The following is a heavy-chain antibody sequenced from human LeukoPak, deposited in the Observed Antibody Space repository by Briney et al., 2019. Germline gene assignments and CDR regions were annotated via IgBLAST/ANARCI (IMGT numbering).Heavy chain of an antibody. CDR2: ISAYNGNT. J-gene: IGHJ4*02. V-gene: IGHV1-18*01. CDR1: GYSFTSYG. D-gene: IGHD2-15*01. Sequence: ASVKVSCKAFGYSFTSYGIGWVRQAPGQGLEWLGWISAYNGNTNYAQKPQGRVTMTTDTSTSTAYMELRSLRSDDTAGYYCARRGDSDYWGQGTLVTVSS. CDR3: ARRGDSDY.